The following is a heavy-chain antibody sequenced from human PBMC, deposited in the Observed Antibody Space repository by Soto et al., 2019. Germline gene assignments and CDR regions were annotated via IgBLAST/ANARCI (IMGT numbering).Heavy chain of an antibody. V-gene: IGHV4-31*03. CDR2: IYYSGST. CDR1: GGSISSGGYY. CDR3: ARAGHSSSSEGANWFDP. Sequence: QVQLQESGPGLVKPSQTLSLTCTVSGGSISSGGYYWSWIRQHPGKGLEWIGYIYYSGSTYFNPSLKRRLTRSVDTSKNQCSLQRSSVTAADTAVYYWARAGHSSSSEGANWFDPWGQGTLVTVSS. J-gene: IGHJ5*02. D-gene: IGHD6-6*01.